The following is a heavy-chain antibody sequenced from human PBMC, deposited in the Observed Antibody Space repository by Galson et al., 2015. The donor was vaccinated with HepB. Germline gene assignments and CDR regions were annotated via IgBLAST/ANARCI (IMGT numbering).Heavy chain of an antibody. V-gene: IGHV1-46*03. CDR3: TRHTYPHYNDSGGYSLDH. Sequence: SVKVSCKASGYTFTNYYVHWVRQAPGQGLEWMGIINPSDGSTSCTQKFQDRVTLTRDTSTNTLYMELSSLRSDDTAVFYCTRHTYPHYNDSGGYSLDHWGQGALVTVSS. D-gene: IGHD3-22*01. CDR1: GYTFTNYY. J-gene: IGHJ4*02. CDR2: INPSDGST.